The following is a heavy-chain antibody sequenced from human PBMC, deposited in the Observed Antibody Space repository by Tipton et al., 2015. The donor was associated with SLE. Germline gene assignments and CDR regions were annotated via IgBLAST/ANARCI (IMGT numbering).Heavy chain of an antibody. Sequence: TLSLTCTVSGGSITGYHWSWIRQPPGKGLEWIGYVYYTGTTNYDPSLRSRVTMSADTSRNQFSLRLNSVTTADTAVYYCARAGYDATGYFMNYFDYWGQGVLVTVSS. J-gene: IGHJ4*02. CDR2: VYYTGTT. CDR1: GGSITGYH. V-gene: IGHV4-59*01. D-gene: IGHD3-22*01. CDR3: ARAGYDATGYFMNYFDY.